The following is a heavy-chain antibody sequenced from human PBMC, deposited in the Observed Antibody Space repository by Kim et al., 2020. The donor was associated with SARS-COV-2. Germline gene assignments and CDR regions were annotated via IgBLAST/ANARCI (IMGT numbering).Heavy chain of an antibody. CDR3: ARDLKLRYFDWLFFDY. Sequence: GSLRLSCAASGFTFSDYYMSWIRQAPGKGLEWVSYISSSSSYTKYADSVKGRFTISRDNAKNSLYLQMNSLRAEDTAVYYCARDLKLRYFDWLFFDYWGQGTLVTVSS. CDR1: GFTFSDYY. V-gene: IGHV3-11*06. CDR2: ISSSSSYT. D-gene: IGHD3-9*01. J-gene: IGHJ4*02.